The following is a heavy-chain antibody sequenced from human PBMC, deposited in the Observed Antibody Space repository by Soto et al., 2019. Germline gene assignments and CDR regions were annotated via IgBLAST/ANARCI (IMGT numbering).Heavy chain of an antibody. CDR1: GGSISSYY. CDR3: GRIEYYDSSGYYGTWFDP. J-gene: IGHJ5*02. CDR2: IYYSGST. D-gene: IGHD3-22*01. V-gene: IGHV4-59*01. Sequence: SETLSLTCTVSGGSISSYYWSWIRQPPGKGLEWIGYIYYSGSTNYNPSLKSRVTISVDTSKNQFSLKLSSVTAADTAVYYCGRIEYYDSSGYYGTWFDPWGQGTLVTVSS.